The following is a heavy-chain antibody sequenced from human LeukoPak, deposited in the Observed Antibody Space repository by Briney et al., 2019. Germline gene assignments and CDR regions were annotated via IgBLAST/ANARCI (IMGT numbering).Heavy chain of an antibody. Sequence: SETLSLTCTVSGGSISSYYWSWIRQPPGKGLEWIGYIYYSGSTDYNPSLKSRVTISVDTSKNQFSLKLSSVTAADTAVYYCARARSYYYDDSGYSPYYFDYWGQGTLVTVSS. J-gene: IGHJ4*02. D-gene: IGHD3-22*01. CDR1: GGSISSYY. CDR3: ARARSYYYDDSGYSPYYFDY. V-gene: IGHV4-59*12. CDR2: IYYSGST.